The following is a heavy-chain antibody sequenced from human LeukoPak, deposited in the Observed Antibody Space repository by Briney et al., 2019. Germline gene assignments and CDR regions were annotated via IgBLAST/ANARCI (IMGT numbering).Heavy chain of an antibody. J-gene: IGHJ4*02. CDR1: GFTFDDYA. D-gene: IGHD3-22*01. CDR2: ISWNSGSI. V-gene: IGHV3-9*01. CDR3: AKGKRSGYYYVELDY. Sequence: GGSLRLSCAASGFTFDDYAMHWVRQAPGKGLEXXXGISWNSGSIGYADSVKGRFTISRDNAKNSLYLQMNSLRAEDTALYYCAKGKRSGYYYVELDYWGQGTLVTVSS.